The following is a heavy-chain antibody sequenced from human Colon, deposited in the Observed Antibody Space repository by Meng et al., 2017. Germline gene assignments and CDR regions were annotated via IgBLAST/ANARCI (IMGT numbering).Heavy chain of an antibody. CDR2: MNPNSGNT. CDR3: ARVGIRGNQRGFDY. D-gene: IGHD1-14*01. Sequence: QVQLVQSGAEVEKPGAYVNVSCKASGYTFTSYDINWVRQATGQGLEWMGWMNPNSGNTGYAQKFQGRVTMTRNTSISTAYMELSSLRSEDTAVYYCARVGIRGNQRGFDYWGQGTLVTVSS. CDR1: GYTFTSYD. V-gene: IGHV1-8*01. J-gene: IGHJ4*02.